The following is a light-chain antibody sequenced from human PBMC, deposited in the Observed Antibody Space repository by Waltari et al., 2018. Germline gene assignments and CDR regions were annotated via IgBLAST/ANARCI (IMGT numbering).Light chain of an antibody. Sequence: QSALTHPASVSGSPGQSITISCTGTSSDAGGYNYVSWYQQHPGKAPKLMIYEVSNRPSGVSNRFSGSKSGNTASLTISGLQAEDEADYYCSSYTSSSKGVFGGGTKLTVL. J-gene: IGLJ2*01. CDR1: SSDAGGYNY. V-gene: IGLV2-14*01. CDR3: SSYTSSSKGV. CDR2: EVS.